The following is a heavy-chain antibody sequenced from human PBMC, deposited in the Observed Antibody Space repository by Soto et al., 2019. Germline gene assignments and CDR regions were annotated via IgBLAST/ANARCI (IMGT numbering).Heavy chain of an antibody. CDR1: GYTFTSYA. D-gene: IGHD1-26*01. Sequence: EASVKVSCKASGYTFTSYAMHWVRQAPGQRLEWMGWINAGNGNTKYSQKFQGRVTITRDTSASTAYMELSSLRSEDTAVYYCARDSIWVGPETPPPDLDYWGQGTLVTVSS. CDR2: INAGNGNT. V-gene: IGHV1-3*01. J-gene: IGHJ4*02. CDR3: ARDSIWVGPETPPPDLDY.